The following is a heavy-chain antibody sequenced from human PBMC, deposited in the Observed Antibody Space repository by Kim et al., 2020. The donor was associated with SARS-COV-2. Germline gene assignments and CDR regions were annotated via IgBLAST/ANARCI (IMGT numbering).Heavy chain of an antibody. V-gene: IGHV3-7*01. CDR2: IKQNGSEK. CDR1: GFTFSSYW. J-gene: IGHJ6*02. CDR3: ARDGSSWSPNNYYYYGMDV. Sequence: GGSLRLSCAASGFTFSSYWMSWVRQAPGKGLEWVANIKQNGSEKYYVDSLKGRFTISRDNAKNSLYLQMNSLRAEDTAVYYCARDGSSWSPNNYYYYGMDVWGQGTTVTVSS. D-gene: IGHD6-13*01.